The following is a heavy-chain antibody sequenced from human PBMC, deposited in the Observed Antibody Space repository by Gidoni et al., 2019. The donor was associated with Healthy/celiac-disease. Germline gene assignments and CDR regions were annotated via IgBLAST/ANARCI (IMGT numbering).Heavy chain of an antibody. D-gene: IGHD3-10*01. CDR1: GGTFSSYA. Sequence: QVQLVQSGAEVKKPGSSVKVSCKASGGTFSSYAISWVRQAPGQGLEWMGGIIPIFGTANYAQKFQGRVTITADESTSTAYMELSSLRSEDTAVYYCARVGGNYGGSEPYYYYYMDVWGKGTTVTVSS. CDR2: IIPIFGTA. CDR3: ARVGGNYGGSEPYYYYYMDV. J-gene: IGHJ6*03. V-gene: IGHV1-69*01.